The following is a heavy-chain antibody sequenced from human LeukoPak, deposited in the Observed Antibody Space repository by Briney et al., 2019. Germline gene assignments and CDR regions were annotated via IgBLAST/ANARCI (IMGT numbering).Heavy chain of an antibody. CDR3: ARDLQKTGCRKCGYGMDV. D-gene: IGHD3-9*01. V-gene: IGHV3-11*01. Sequence: PGGSLRLSCAASGFTFSDYYMSWIRQAPGKGLEWVSYISSSGSTIYCADSVKGRFTISRDNAKNSLYLQMNSLRAEDTAVYYCARDLQKTGCRKCGYGMDVWGQGTTVTVSS. J-gene: IGHJ6*02. CDR1: GFTFSDYY. CDR2: ISSSGSTI.